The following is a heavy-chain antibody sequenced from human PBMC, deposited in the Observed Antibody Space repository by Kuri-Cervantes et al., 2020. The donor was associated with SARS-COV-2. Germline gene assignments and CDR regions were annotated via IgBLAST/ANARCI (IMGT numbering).Heavy chain of an antibody. J-gene: IGHJ3*02. CDR1: GFTFSSYW. V-gene: IGHV3-74*01. D-gene: IGHD1-7*01. Sequence: GESLKISCAASGFTFSSYWMHWVRQAPGKGLVWVSRINSDGSSRSYADSVKGRFTISRDNAKNTLYLQMNSLRAEDTAVYYCEKDNWNYGDAFDIWGQGTMVTVSS. CDR2: INSDGSSR. CDR3: EKDNWNYGDAFDI.